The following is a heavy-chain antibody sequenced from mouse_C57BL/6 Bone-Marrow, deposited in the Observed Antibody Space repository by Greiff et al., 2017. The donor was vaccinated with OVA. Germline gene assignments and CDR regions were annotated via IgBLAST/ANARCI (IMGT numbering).Heavy chain of an antibody. CDR2: IYPSDSET. J-gene: IGHJ1*03. CDR3: ASSLITTVVRGNFDV. V-gene: IGHV1-61*01. CDR1: GYTFTSYW. Sequence: QVQLQQSGAELVRPGSSVKLSCKASGYTFTSYWMDWVKQRPGQGLEWIGNIYPSDSETHYNQKFKDKATLTVDKSSSTAYMQLSSLTSEDSAVYYCASSLITTVVRGNFDVWGTGTTVTVSS. D-gene: IGHD1-1*01.